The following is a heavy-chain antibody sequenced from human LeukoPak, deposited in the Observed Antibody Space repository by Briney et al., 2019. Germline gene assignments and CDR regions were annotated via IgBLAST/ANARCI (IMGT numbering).Heavy chain of an antibody. D-gene: IGHD5-12*01. CDR2: INSISGEI. V-gene: IGHV3-48*02. Sequence: GGSLRLSCVASGFTFSYYSMNWVCQAPGKGLEWVSYINSISGEIWYADSVEGRFTISRDDAKNSLYLQMNSLRDEDTAVYYCARDHGYAFDYWGQGTLVTVSS. CDR3: ARDHGYAFDY. J-gene: IGHJ4*02. CDR1: GFTFSYYS.